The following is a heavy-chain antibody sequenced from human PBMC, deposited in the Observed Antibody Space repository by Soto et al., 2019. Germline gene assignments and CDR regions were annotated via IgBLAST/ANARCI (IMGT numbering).Heavy chain of an antibody. D-gene: IGHD4-17*01. J-gene: IGHJ4*02. CDR1: GYTFARYE. V-gene: IGHV1-8*01. CDR3: ARTLYGDNVDY. CDR2: MNPNSGNT. Sequence: GASGKVCCEAPGYTFARYEIKWVRQATGQGLEWMGWMNPNSGNTGYAQKFQGRVTMTRNTSISTAYMELSSLRSEDTAVYYCARTLYGDNVDYWRQGTLVTVSS.